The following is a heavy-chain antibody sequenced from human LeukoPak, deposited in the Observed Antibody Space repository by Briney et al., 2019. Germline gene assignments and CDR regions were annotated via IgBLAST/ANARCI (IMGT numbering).Heavy chain of an antibody. CDR2: FYYTGST. CDR1: GGSISSYY. Sequence: SETLSLTCTVSGGSISSYYWSWIRQPPGKGLGWIGYFYYTGSTNYNPSLKSRVTISVDTSKNQLSLKLSSVTAADTAVYYCARVRGIAAAVTTNYYYYGMDVWGQGTTVTVSS. D-gene: IGHD6-13*01. J-gene: IGHJ6*02. CDR3: ARVRGIAAAVTTNYYYYGMDV. V-gene: IGHV4-59*01.